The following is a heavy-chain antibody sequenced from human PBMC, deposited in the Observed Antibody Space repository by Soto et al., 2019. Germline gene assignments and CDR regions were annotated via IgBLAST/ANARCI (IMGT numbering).Heavy chain of an antibody. D-gene: IGHD3-22*01. Sequence: SETLSLTCTVSGGSVSSSNWCCWVRQPPGKGLEWIVEIYHSGSNTYNPSLKSRATISVDKSENPFSLRLKSVTDADTAVYYCASDGSDYDNSGYYLPWGPGTLVTVSS. J-gene: IGHJ5*02. V-gene: IGHV4-4*02. CDR1: GGSVSSSNW. CDR2: IYHSGSN. CDR3: ASDGSDYDNSGYYLP.